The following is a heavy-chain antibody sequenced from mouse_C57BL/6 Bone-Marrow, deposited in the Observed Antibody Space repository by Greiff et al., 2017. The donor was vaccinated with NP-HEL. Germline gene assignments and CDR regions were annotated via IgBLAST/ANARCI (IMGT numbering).Heavy chain of an antibody. J-gene: IGHJ3*01. D-gene: IGHD2-4*01. CDR2: INPSNGGT. V-gene: IGHV1-53*01. CDR1: GYTFTSYW. Sequence: QVQLQQPGTELVKPGASVKLSCKASGYTFTSYWMHWVKQRPGQGLEWIGNINPSNGGTNYNEKFKSKATLTVDKSSSTAYMQLSSLTSEDSAVCYCALGGGSRRGFAYWGQGTLVTVSA. CDR3: ALGGGSRRGFAY.